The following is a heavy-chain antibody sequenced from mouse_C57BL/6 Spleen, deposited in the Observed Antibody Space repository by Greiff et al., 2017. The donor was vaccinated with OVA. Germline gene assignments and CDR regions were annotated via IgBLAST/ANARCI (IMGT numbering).Heavy chain of an antibody. CDR2: IWSGGST. D-gene: IGHD2-3*01. CDR3: ARKADGYSFAY. Sequence: VQGVESGPGLVQPSQSLSITCTVSGFSLTSYGVHWVRQSPGKGLEWLGVIWSGGSTDYNAAFISRLSISKDKSKSQVFFKMNSLQADDTAIYYCARKADGYSFAYWGQGTLVTVSA. CDR1: GFSLTSYG. V-gene: IGHV2-2*01. J-gene: IGHJ3*01.